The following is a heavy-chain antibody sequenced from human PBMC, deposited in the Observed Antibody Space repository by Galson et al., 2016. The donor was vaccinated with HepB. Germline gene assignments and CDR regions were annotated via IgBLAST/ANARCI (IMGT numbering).Heavy chain of an antibody. Sequence: SLRLSCAASGLTFSSYAMNWVRQGPGKGLEWVSGVSGSGGSTYYADSVKGRFTVSRDNSKNTLYMQMNSLRVEDTAVYYCAKDGFTVKAFYYYGMDGWGQGTTVTGSS. J-gene: IGHJ6*02. CDR3: AKDGFTVKAFYYYGMDG. D-gene: IGHD3-10*01. CDR1: GLTFSSYA. CDR2: VSGSGGST. V-gene: IGHV3-23*01.